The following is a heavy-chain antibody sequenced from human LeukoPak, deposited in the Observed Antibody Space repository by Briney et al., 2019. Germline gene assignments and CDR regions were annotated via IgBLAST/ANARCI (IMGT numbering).Heavy chain of an antibody. Sequence: ASVKVSCKVSGYTLTELSMHWVRQAPGKGLEWMGGFDPEDGETIYAQKFQGRVTMTEDTSTDTAYMELSSLRSEDTAVYYCATYSGYDEGFDYWGQGTLVTVSS. CDR2: FDPEDGET. D-gene: IGHD5-12*01. J-gene: IGHJ4*02. CDR1: GYTLTELS. CDR3: ATYSGYDEGFDY. V-gene: IGHV1-24*01.